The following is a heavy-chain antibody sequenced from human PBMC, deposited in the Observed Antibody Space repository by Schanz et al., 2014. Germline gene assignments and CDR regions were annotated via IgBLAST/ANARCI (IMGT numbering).Heavy chain of an antibody. CDR3: ARVPYGSGSYWDY. D-gene: IGHD3-10*01. CDR1: GFSIRNHD. Sequence: EVQLVESGGGLVQPGGSLRLSCAASGFSIRNHDMHWVRQATGAGLEWVSAISTAGDTFYLDSVKGRFTISRENAKNSLYLQMNSLRAGDTAVYYCARVPYGSGSYWDYWGQGTLVTVSS. J-gene: IGHJ4*02. CDR2: ISTAGDT. V-gene: IGHV3-13*04.